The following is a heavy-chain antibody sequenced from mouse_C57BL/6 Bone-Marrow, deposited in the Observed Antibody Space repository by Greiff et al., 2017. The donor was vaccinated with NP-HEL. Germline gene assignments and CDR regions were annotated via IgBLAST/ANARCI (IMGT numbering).Heavy chain of an antibody. J-gene: IGHJ4*01. CDR3: ASPCFYAMDY. CDR2: IDPSDSYT. Sequence: VQLQQPGAELVRPGTSVKLSCKASGYTFTSYWMHWVKQRPGQGLEWIGVIDPSDSYTTYNQKFKGKATLTVDTSSSPAYMQLSSLTSEDSAVYYCASPCFYAMDYWGQGTSVTVAS. V-gene: IGHV1-59*01. CDR1: GYTFTSYW.